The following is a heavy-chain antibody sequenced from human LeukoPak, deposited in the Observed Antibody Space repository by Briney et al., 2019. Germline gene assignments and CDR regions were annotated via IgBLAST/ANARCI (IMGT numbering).Heavy chain of an antibody. CDR2: ISSSGSTI. CDR3: ASLYGDRDY. D-gene: IGHD4-17*01. V-gene: IGHV3-48*03. Sequence: GGSLRLSCAASGFTFSSYEMNWVCQAPGKGLEWVSYISSSGSTIYYADSVKGRFTISRDNAKNSLYLQMNSLRAEDTAVYYCASLYGDRDYWGQGTLVTVSS. J-gene: IGHJ4*02. CDR1: GFTFSSYE.